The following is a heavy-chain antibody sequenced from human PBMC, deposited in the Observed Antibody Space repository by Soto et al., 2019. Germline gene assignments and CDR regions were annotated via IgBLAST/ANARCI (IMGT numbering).Heavy chain of an antibody. Sequence: SGPTLVNPTQTLTLTCTFSGFSLSTSGVGVGWIRQPPGKALEWLALIYWDDDKRYSPSLKSRLTITKDTSKNQVVLTMTNMDPVDTATYYCAHIRVLRYFDWFGPPHFDYWGQGTLVTVSS. CDR2: IYWDDDK. CDR1: GFSLSTSGVG. J-gene: IGHJ4*02. D-gene: IGHD3-9*01. V-gene: IGHV2-5*02. CDR3: AHIRVLRYFDWFGPPHFDY.